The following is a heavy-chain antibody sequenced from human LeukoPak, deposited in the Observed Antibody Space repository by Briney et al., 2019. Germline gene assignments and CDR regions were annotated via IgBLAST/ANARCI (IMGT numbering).Heavy chain of an antibody. CDR3: ARLPTAMAMRDY. CDR1: GGSLSGYY. Sequence: SETLSLTCAVYGGSLSGYYWSWIRQPPGKGLEWIGEINHSGSTNYNPSLKGRVTISVDTSKNQFSLKLSSVTAADTAVYYCARLPTAMAMRDYWGQGTLVTVSS. V-gene: IGHV4-34*01. J-gene: IGHJ4*02. D-gene: IGHD5-18*01. CDR2: INHSGST.